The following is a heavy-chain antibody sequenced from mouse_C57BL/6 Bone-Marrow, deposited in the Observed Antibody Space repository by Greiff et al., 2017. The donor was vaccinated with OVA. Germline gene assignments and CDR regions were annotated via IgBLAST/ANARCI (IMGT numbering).Heavy chain of an antibody. D-gene: IGHD1-1*01. J-gene: IGHJ2*01. V-gene: IGHV1-81*01. Sequence: QVQLKESGAELVRPGASVKLSCKASGYTFTSYGIRWVKQRPGQGLEWIGEIDPSSGYTYYNEKFKGKATLTADTSSSTAYMELSSLTSEDSAVYCCARGLRGRLVFFDYWGQGTPLTVSS. CDR1: GYTFTSYG. CDR2: IDPSSGYT. CDR3: ARGLRGRLVFFDY.